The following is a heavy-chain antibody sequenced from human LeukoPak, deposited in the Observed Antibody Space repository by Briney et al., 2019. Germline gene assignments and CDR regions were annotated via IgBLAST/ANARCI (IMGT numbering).Heavy chain of an antibody. J-gene: IGHJ4*02. Sequence: GGSLRLSCAASGFTFSSYGMHWVRQAPGKGLEWVAFIRHDGSNKNYAGSVKGRFTIPRGNSKNTMYLQMNSLRAEDTAVYYCAKGLGHYFDYWGQGTLVTVSS. CDR1: GFTFSSYG. CDR2: IRHDGSNK. V-gene: IGHV3-30*02. D-gene: IGHD1-26*01. CDR3: AKGLGHYFDY.